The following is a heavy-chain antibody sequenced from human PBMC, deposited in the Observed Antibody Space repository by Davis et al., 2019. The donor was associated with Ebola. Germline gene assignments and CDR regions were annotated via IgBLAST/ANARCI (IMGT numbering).Heavy chain of an antibody. D-gene: IGHD6-6*01. J-gene: IGHJ4*02. V-gene: IGHV4-34*01. Sequence: MPSETLSLTCTVSGGSISTGDFYWSWIRQPPGKGLEWIGEINHSGSTNYNPSLKSRVTISVDTSKNQFSLKLSSVTAADTAVYYCARGGAIWQLVLWRKPLGFDYWGQGTLVTVSS. CDR3: ARGGAIWQLVLWRKPLGFDY. CDR1: GGSISTGDFY. CDR2: INHSGST.